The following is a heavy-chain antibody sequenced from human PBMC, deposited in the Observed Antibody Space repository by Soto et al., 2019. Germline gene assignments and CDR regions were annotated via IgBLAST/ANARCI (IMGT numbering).Heavy chain of an antibody. D-gene: IGHD3-10*01. J-gene: IGHJ4*02. Sequence: GGSLRLSCAASGFTFSSYSMNWVRQAPGKGLEWVSYISSSSSTIYYADSVKGRFTISRDNAKNSLYLQMNSLRAEDTAVYYCARVHYYGSGSYPDYWGQGTLVTVS. V-gene: IGHV3-48*01. CDR1: GFTFSSYS. CDR3: ARVHYYGSGSYPDY. CDR2: ISSSSSTI.